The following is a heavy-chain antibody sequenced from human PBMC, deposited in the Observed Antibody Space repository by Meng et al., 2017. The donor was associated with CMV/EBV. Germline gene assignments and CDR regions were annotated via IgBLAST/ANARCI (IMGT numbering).Heavy chain of an antibody. CDR2: IYSEGTT. V-gene: IGHV3-53*01. CDR1: GFTVSKNY. D-gene: IGHD1-7*01. CDR3: ARDGNYHGV. J-gene: IGHJ4*02. Sequence: ELQLWESGGGLIQAGGSLGLSLAAPGFTVSKNYMRWFRQAPGKGLEWVSLIYSEGTTDYADSVKGRFTISRDNSKNTLYLQMNSLRAEDTAVYYCARDGNYHGVWGQGTLVTVSS.